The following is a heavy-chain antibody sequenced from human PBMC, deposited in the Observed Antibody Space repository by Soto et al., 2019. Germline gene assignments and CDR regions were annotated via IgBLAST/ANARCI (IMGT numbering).Heavy chain of an antibody. CDR3: ARASVVVAATRNWFDP. CDR2: ISSSSSYI. Sequence: GGSLRLSCAGSGFTLTRSAVSWVRQAPGKGLEWVSSISSSSSYIYYADSVKGRFTISRDNAKNSLYLQMNSLRAEDTAVYYCARASVVVAATRNWFDPWGQGTLVTVSS. V-gene: IGHV3-21*01. J-gene: IGHJ5*02. D-gene: IGHD2-15*01. CDR1: GFTLTRSA.